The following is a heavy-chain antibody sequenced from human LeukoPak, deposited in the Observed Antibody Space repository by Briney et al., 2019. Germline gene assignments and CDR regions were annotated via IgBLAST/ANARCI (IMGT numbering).Heavy chain of an antibody. D-gene: IGHD4-17*01. CDR2: ISYDGSNK. Sequence: GGSLRLSCAASGFTFSSYPLHWVRQAPGKGLEWVAVISYDGSNKYYADSVKGRFTISRDNSKNTLYLQMNSLRAEDTAVYYCARAQGGDFYAFDIWGQGTMVTVSS. J-gene: IGHJ3*02. CDR1: GFTFSSYP. V-gene: IGHV3-30-3*01. CDR3: ARAQGGDFYAFDI.